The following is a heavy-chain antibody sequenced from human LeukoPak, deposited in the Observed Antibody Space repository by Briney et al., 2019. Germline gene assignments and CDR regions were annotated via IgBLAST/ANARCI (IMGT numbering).Heavy chain of an antibody. CDR1: GGSISSYY. CDR3: ARDKGGYYGSGSYYPMGSYYYYMDV. J-gene: IGHJ6*03. V-gene: IGHV4-4*09. Sequence: PSETLSLTCTVSGGSISSYYWSWIRQPPGKRLEWIGYIYTSGSTNYNPSLKSRVTISVDTSKNQFSLKLSSVTAADTAVYYCARDKGGYYGSGSYYPMGSYYYYMDVWGKGTTVTVSS. D-gene: IGHD3-10*01. CDR2: IYTSGST.